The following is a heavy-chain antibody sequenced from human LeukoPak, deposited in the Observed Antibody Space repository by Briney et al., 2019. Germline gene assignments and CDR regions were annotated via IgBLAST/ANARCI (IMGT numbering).Heavy chain of an antibody. D-gene: IGHD3-10*01. CDR1: GYTFTSYG. J-gene: IGHJ4*02. CDR2: ISAYNGNT. V-gene: IGHV1-18*01. CDR3: ARDSRGYYGSGGYLIPDY. Sequence: ASVKVSCKASGYTFTSYGISWVRQAPGQGLEWMGWISAYNGNTNYAQKLQGRVTMTTDTSTSTAYMELRSLRSDDTAVYYCARDSRGYYGSGGYLIPDYWGQGTLVTVSS.